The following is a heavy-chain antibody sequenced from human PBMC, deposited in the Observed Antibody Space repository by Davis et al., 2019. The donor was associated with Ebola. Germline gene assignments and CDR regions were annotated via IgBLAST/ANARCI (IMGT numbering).Heavy chain of an antibody. D-gene: IGHD2-15*01. CDR3: AAAVNYYYGMDV. CDR1: GGSFRGYY. CDR2: VNDSGST. J-gene: IGHJ6*02. V-gene: IGHV4-34*01. Sequence: SQTLSLTCAVYGGSFRGYYWSWIRQSPGKGLEWIGEVNDSGSTNYNPSLKSRVTISVDTSKNQFSLKLSSVTAADTAVYYCAAAVNYYYGMDVWGQGTTVTVSS.